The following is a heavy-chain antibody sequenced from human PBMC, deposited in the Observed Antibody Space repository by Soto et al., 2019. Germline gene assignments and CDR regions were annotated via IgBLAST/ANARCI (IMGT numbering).Heavy chain of an antibody. Sequence: QVQLVQSGAEERKPGASMKVSCKASGYRFTSHYMHWVRQVPGQRLEWMAWINSGNGDKKYSQKFQARVTITRDTSASTAFIELSRLRSEDTAVYYCARGTGTSWFDYWCQGTLVTVSS. J-gene: IGHJ4*02. CDR1: GYRFTSHY. CDR3: ARGTGTSWFDY. V-gene: IGHV1-3*05. CDR2: INSGNGDK. D-gene: IGHD6-13*01.